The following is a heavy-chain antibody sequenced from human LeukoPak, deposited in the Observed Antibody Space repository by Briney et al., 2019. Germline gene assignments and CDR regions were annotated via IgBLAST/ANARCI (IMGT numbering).Heavy chain of an antibody. CDR3: ARGLERHGDDAFDI. CDR1: GGSFSDYH. Sequence: SETLSLTCAVHGGSFSDYHWSWIRQPPGKGLEWIGELTHRGINNYNPSLKSRVTMSVDTSKSHFSMKVNSVTAADTAVYYCARGLERHGDDAFDIWGQGTMVAVSS. V-gene: IGHV4-34*01. D-gene: IGHD1-1*01. J-gene: IGHJ3*02. CDR2: LTHRGIN.